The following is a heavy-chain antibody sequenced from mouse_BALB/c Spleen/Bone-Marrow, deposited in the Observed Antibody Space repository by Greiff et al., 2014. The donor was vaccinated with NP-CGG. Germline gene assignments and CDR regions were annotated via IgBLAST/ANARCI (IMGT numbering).Heavy chain of an antibody. CDR3: ARHRGGGYYGFVAY. V-gene: IGHV5-6*01. CDR2: ISSGDGYT. D-gene: IGHD1-1*01. Sequence: EVLLEQSRMPFFTCGGSLKLSCAASGFTFSSYGMSWVRQTPDNRLEWVATISSGDGYTYYPDSVKGRFTISRDNAKNTLYLQMSSLTSEDSAMYYCARHRGGGYYGFVAYWGQGTLVTVSA. CDR1: GFTFSSYG. J-gene: IGHJ3*01.